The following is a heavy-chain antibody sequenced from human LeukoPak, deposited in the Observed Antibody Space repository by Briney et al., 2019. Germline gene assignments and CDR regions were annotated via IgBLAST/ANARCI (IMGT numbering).Heavy chain of an antibody. Sequence: PSETLSLTCAVYGGSFSGYYWSWIRQPPGKGLEWIGEINHSGSTNYNPSLKSRVTISVDTSKNQFSLKLSSVTAADTAVYYCAREWYVNGGMDVWGQGTTVTVSS. CDR3: AREWYVNGGMDV. J-gene: IGHJ6*02. D-gene: IGHD2-15*01. CDR2: INHSGST. V-gene: IGHV4-34*01. CDR1: GGSFSGYY.